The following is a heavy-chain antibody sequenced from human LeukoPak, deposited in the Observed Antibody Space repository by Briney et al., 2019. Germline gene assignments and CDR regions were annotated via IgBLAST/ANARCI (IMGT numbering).Heavy chain of an antibody. D-gene: IGHD6-13*01. J-gene: IGHJ4*02. CDR1: GGTFSSYA. CDR2: IIPIFGTA. V-gene: IGHV1-69*13. CDR3: ARADIAGDQDAVSQWGIAAAGYYFDY. Sequence: SVKVSCKASGGTFSSYAISWVRQAPGQGLEWMGGIIPIFGTANYAQEFQGRVTITADESTSTAYMELSSLRSEDTAVYYCARADIAGDQDAVSQWGIAAAGYYFDYWGQGTLVTVSS.